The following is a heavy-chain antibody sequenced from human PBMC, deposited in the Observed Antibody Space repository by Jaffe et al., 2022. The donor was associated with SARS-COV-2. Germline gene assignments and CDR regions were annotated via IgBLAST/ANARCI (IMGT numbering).Heavy chain of an antibody. Sequence: EVQLVESGGGLVQPGGSLRLSCAASGFTFSSYSMNWVRQAPGKGLEWVSYISSSSSTIYYADSVKGRFTISRDNAKNSLYLQMNSLRDEDTAVYYCARGAGCTNGVCHSSGEFDYWGQGTLVTVSS. J-gene: IGHJ4*02. CDR2: ISSSSSTI. CDR3: ARGAGCTNGVCHSSGEFDY. CDR1: GFTFSSYS. D-gene: IGHD2-8*01. V-gene: IGHV3-48*02.